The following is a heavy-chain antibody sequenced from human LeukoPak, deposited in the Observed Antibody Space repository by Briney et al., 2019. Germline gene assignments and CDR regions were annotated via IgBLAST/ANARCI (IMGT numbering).Heavy chain of an antibody. CDR1: GGTFSSYA. CDR2: IIPIFGTA. J-gene: IGHJ5*02. CDR3: ASKYCSSTSCYLNWFDP. V-gene: IGHV1-69*05. D-gene: IGHD2-2*01. Sequence: SVKVSCKASGGTFSSYAISWVRQAPGQGLEWMGGIIPIFGTANYAQKFQGRVTITTDESTSTAYMELSSLRSEDTAVYYCASKYCSSTSCYLNWFDPWGQGTLVIVSS.